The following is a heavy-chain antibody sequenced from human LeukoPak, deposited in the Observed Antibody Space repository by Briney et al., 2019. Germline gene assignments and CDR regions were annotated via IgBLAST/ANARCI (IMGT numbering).Heavy chain of an antibody. V-gene: IGHV3-11*01. Sequence: GGSLRLSCAASVFTFSDYYMSWIRQAPGKGLEWVSYISSSGSTIYYADSVKGRFTISRDKAKNSLYLQMNSLRAEDTTVYYCARVRIAVAEFDYWGQGTLVTVSS. CDR1: VFTFSDYY. CDR2: ISSSGSTI. D-gene: IGHD6-19*01. CDR3: ARVRIAVAEFDY. J-gene: IGHJ4*02.